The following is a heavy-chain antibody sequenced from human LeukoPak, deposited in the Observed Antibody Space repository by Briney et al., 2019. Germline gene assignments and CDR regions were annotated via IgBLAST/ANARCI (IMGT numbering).Heavy chain of an antibody. D-gene: IGHD1-1*01. CDR3: ARDPSEKYNAFDY. Sequence: GGSLRLSCAASGFTFSDYYMSWIRQAPGKGLEWVSYISSSGSTIYYADSVKGRFTISRDNAKNSLYLQMNSLSAEDTAVYYCARDPSEKYNAFDYWGQGTLVTVSS. V-gene: IGHV3-11*04. CDR1: GFTFSDYY. J-gene: IGHJ4*02. CDR2: ISSSGSTI.